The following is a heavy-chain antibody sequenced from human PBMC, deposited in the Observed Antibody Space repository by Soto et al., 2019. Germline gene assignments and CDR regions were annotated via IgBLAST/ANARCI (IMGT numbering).Heavy chain of an antibody. CDR3: AALGYETVLFDF. CDR2: ISYDGSNK. CDR1: GFTFSSYG. D-gene: IGHD6-13*01. J-gene: IGHJ4*02. Sequence: QVQLVESGGGVVQPGRSLRLSCAASGFTFSSYGMHWVRQAPGKGLEWVAVISYDGSNKYYADSVKGRFTISRDNSKNTLYLQMNSLRAEDTAVYYCAALGYETVLFDFSGQGTLVTVSS. V-gene: IGHV3-30*03.